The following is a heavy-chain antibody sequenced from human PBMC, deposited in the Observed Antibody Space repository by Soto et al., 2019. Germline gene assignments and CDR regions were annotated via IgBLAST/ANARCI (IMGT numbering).Heavy chain of an antibody. CDR3: ARESEDLTSNFDY. Sequence: EVQLVESGGGLVKPGGSLRLSCAASGFTFTRYSMNWVRQAPGKGLEWVSSISSTTNYIYYADSMKGRFTGSRDNAKNSVYLEMNSLSAEDTALYYCARESEDLTSNFDYWGQGTLVTVSS. CDR2: ISSTTNYI. CDR1: GFTFTRYS. V-gene: IGHV3-21*01. J-gene: IGHJ4*02.